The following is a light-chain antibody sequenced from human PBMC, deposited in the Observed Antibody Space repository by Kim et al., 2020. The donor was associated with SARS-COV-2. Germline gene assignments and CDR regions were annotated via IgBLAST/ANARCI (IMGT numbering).Light chain of an antibody. CDR1: QIISSY. CDR3: QQSYSDPYI. Sequence: IQITQSPSSLSAYVGDRVTITCRSSQIISSYLNWYQLKPGTAPKLLLYATSNLQSGVPSRFSGSASGTEFTLTISSLQPEDFATYYCQQSYSDPYIFGQGTKLEIK. CDR2: ATS. V-gene: IGKV1-39*01. J-gene: IGKJ2*01.